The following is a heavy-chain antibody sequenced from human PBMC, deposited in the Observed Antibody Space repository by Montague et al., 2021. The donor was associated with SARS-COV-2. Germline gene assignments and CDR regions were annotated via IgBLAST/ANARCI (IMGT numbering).Heavy chain of an antibody. J-gene: IGHJ4*02. D-gene: IGHD5-18*01. Sequence: SETLSLTCTVSGGSISGNSYYWGWIRQPPGKGLQWIGGVHYGGSTYYNPPLKSRVTTSVDTSKNQFSLRLSSVTAADTALYYCVCVDTAVVTFDYWGQGTLVTVSS. CDR2: VHYGGST. V-gene: IGHV4-39*01. CDR3: VCVDTAVVTFDY. CDR1: GGSISGNSYY.